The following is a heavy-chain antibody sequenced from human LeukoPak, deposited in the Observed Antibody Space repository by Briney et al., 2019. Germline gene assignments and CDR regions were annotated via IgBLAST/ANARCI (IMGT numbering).Heavy chain of an antibody. Sequence: GGSLRLSCAASGFTFSNYWMNWVRQAPGKGLEWVANIKPDGGETYYVDSVKGRFTISRDNAKSSLYLQMNSLRAEDTAVYYCARDLYRIVVVPHYFDYWGQGTLVTVSS. CDR3: ARDLYRIVVVPHYFDY. D-gene: IGHD3-22*01. CDR1: GFTFSNYW. V-gene: IGHV3-7*01. J-gene: IGHJ4*02. CDR2: IKPDGGET.